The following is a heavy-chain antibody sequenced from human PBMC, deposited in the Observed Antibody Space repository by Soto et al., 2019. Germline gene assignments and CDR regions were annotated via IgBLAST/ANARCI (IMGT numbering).Heavy chain of an antibody. CDR3: AGASDSTWYNWLDP. J-gene: IGHJ5*02. V-gene: IGHV1-69*13. Sequence: SVKVSCKAPGGNFSSNGIRWVRQAPGQGLELMGGIIPTFGTTNYAHKFRGRVTITADESTGTAYMELSSLRSDDTAVHYCAGASDSTWYNWLDPWGQGTLVTVSS. D-gene: IGHD4-4*01. CDR1: GGNFSSNG. CDR2: IIPTFGTT.